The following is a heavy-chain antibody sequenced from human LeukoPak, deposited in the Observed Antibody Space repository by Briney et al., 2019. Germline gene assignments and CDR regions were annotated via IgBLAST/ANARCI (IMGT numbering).Heavy chain of an antibody. J-gene: IGHJ4*02. CDR2: IYSGGST. D-gene: IGHD3-10*01. CDR1: GFTVSSNY. V-gene: IGHV3-53*01. Sequence: SGGSLRLSCAASGFTVSSNYMSWVRQAPGKGLEWVSVIYSGGSTYYADSVKGRFTISRDNSKNTLYLQMNSLRAEDTAVYYCARDRRFGELTFDYWGQGTLVTVSS. CDR3: ARDRRFGELTFDY.